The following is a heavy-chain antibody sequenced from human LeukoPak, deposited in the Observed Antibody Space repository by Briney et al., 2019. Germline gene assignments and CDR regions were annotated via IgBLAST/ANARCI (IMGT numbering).Heavy chain of an antibody. CDR2: IYYSEST. CDR1: GDSISSYY. V-gene: IGHV4-59*13. CDR3: ARGLLKGQLHLGYSYYMDV. D-gene: IGHD2-2*01. Sequence: KPSETLSLTCTVSGDSISSYYWSWIRQSPGKGLEWIGYIYYSESTYYNPPLKSRVTTSVDTSKNQFSLKLTSVTAADTAVYYCARGLLKGQLHLGYSYYMDVWGKGTTITVSS. J-gene: IGHJ6*03.